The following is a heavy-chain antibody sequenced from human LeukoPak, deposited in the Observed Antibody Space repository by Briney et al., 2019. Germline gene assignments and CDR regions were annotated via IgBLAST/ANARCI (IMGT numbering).Heavy chain of an antibody. D-gene: IGHD3-22*01. CDR2: IFYSGTT. CDR1: VGSIRGYY. V-gene: IGHV4-59*12. J-gene: IGHJ4*02. Sequence: SETLSLTCSVSVGSIRGYYWSWVRRPPGKGLEWIGYIFYSGTTTYSPSLKSRATLSLDTSKNQFSLNLSSVTAADTAVYYCTSIPYYSDDFIYFDFWGQGIQVTVAS. CDR3: TSIPYYSDDFIYFDF.